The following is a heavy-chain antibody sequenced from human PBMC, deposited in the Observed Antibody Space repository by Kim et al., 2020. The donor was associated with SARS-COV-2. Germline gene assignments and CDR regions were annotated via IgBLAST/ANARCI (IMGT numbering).Heavy chain of an antibody. CDR3: TRFQRVAGLDY. J-gene: IGHJ4*02. D-gene: IGHD6-19*01. CDR1: GFTFGDYA. CDR2: IRSKAYGGTT. Sequence: GGSLRLSCTASGFTFGDYAMSWVRQAPGKGLEWVGFIRSKAYGGTTEYAASVKGRFTISRDDSKSIAYLQMNSLKTEDTAVYYCTRFQRVAGLDYWGQGTLVTVSS. V-gene: IGHV3-49*04.